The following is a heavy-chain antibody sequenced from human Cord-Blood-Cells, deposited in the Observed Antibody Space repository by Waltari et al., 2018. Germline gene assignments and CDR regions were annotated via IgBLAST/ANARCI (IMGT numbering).Heavy chain of an antibody. J-gene: IGHJ6*03. CDR2: ISSSSSYI. D-gene: IGHD2-2*01. CDR1: GLTFSSYS. V-gene: IGHV3-21*01. Sequence: EVQLVESGGGLVKTGGSLRLSCAASGLTFSSYSMNWVRQAPGKGLEWVSSISSSSSYIYYADSVKGRFTISRDNAKNSLYLQMNSLRAEDTAVYYCARDGYCSSTSCYYYYYYYMDVWGKGTTVTVSS. CDR3: ARDGYCSSTSCYYYYYYYMDV.